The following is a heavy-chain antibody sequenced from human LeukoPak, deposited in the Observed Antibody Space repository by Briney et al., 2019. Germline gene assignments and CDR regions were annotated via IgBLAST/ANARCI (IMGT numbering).Heavy chain of an antibody. J-gene: IGHJ3*01. D-gene: IGHD6-6*01. CDR1: GGTFSSYA. CDR2: IIPIFGTA. CDR3: ATEAAPVDAFDV. Sequence: GASVKVSCKASGGTFSSYAISWVRQAPGQVLEWMGGIIPIFGTANYAQKFQGRVTITTDESTSTAYMELSSLRSEDTAVYYCATEAAPVDAFDVWGQGTMVTVSS. V-gene: IGHV1-69*05.